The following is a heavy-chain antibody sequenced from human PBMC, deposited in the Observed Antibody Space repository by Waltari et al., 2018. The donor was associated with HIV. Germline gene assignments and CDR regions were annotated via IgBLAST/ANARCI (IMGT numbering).Heavy chain of an antibody. CDR3: ARVLHSDFRRYYYYGMDV. D-gene: IGHD3-3*01. J-gene: IGHJ6*02. Sequence: QVQLVQSGAEVKKPGASVKVSCKASGYTFTSYAMHWVRQAPGKRLEWMGWIKAGNGNTKYSRKFQGRVTITRDTSASTAYMELSSLRSEDTAVYYCARVLHSDFRRYYYYGMDVWGQGTTVTVSS. CDR1: GYTFTSYA. CDR2: IKAGNGNT. V-gene: IGHV1-3*01.